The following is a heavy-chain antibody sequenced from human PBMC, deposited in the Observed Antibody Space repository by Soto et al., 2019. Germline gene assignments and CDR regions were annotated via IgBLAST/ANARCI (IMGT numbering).Heavy chain of an antibody. Sequence: QVQLVESGGGVVQPGRSLRLSCAASGFTFSSYGMHWVRQAPGKGLEWVAVISYDGSNKYYADSVKGRFTISRDNSKNTLYLQMNSLRAEDTAVYYCAKRGYDDSYVPFDYWGQGTLVTVSS. CDR3: AKRGYDDSYVPFDY. D-gene: IGHD5-18*01. J-gene: IGHJ4*02. CDR1: GFTFSSYG. CDR2: ISYDGSNK. V-gene: IGHV3-30*18.